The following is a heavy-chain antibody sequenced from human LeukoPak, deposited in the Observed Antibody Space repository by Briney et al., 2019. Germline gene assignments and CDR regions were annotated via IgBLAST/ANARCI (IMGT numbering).Heavy chain of an antibody. CDR1: GFTFSGSA. CDR2: IRSKANSYAT. V-gene: IGHV3-73*01. Sequence: PGGSLRLSCAASGFTFSGSAMHWVRQASGKGLDWVGRIRSKANSYATAYAASVKGRLTISRDDSKNTAYLQMNSLKTKDTAVYYCTRLGSSGWYNWFDPWGQGSLVTVSS. D-gene: IGHD6-19*01. CDR3: TRLGSSGWYNWFDP. J-gene: IGHJ5*02.